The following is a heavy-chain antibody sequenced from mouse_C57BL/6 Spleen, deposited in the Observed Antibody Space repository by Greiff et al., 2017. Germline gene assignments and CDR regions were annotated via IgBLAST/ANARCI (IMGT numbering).Heavy chain of an antibody. Sequence: VQLQQSGPGLVQPSQSLSITCTVSGFSLTSYGVHWVRQPPGKGLEWLGVIWSGGSTDYNAAFISRLGISKDNSKSQVFFKMNSLQADDTAIYYCATYYYGSSYDWYFDVWGTGTTVTVSS. D-gene: IGHD1-1*01. J-gene: IGHJ1*03. CDR2: IWSGGST. V-gene: IGHV2-4*01. CDR1: GFSLTSYG. CDR3: ATYYYGSSYDWYFDV.